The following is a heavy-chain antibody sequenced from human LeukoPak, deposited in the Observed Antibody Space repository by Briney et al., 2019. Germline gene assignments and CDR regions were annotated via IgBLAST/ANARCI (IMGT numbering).Heavy chain of an antibody. CDR3: ARGHEATYYDFWSGYYFDY. D-gene: IGHD3-3*01. J-gene: IGHJ4*02. Sequence: PSETLSLTCTVSGHSITSGSYYWSWIRQSPGKGLEWIAYIHHSGSTDHNPSLRSRVTISVDTSKNQFSLKLSSVTAADTAVYYCARGHEATYYDFWSGYYFDYWGQGTLVTVSS. CDR1: GHSITSGSYY. V-gene: IGHV4-61*01. CDR2: IHHSGST.